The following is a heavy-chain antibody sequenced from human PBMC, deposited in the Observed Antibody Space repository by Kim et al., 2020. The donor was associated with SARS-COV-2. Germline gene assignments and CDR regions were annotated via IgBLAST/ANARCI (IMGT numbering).Heavy chain of an antibody. Sequence: SETLSLTCTVSGGSISSYYWSWIRQPPGKGLEWIGYIYYSGSTNYNPSLKSRVTISVDTSKNQFSLKLSSVTAADTAVYYCARDLPYYYDSRDAFDIWGQGTMVTVSS. J-gene: IGHJ3*02. CDR3: ARDLPYYYDSRDAFDI. V-gene: IGHV4-59*13. D-gene: IGHD3-22*01. CDR1: GGSISSYY. CDR2: IYYSGST.